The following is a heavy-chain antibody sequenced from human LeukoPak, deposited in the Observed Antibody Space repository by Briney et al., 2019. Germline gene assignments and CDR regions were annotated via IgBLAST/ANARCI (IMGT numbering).Heavy chain of an antibody. J-gene: IGHJ4*02. CDR2: INHSGST. Sequence: SETLSLACAVYGGSFSGYYWSWIRQPPGKGLEWIGEINHSGSTNYNPSLKSRVTISVDTSKNQFSLNLSSVTAADTAVYYCARAGSGWAKFDYWGQGTLVTVSS. CDR3: ARAGSGWAKFDY. V-gene: IGHV4-34*01. D-gene: IGHD6-19*01. CDR1: GGSFSGYY.